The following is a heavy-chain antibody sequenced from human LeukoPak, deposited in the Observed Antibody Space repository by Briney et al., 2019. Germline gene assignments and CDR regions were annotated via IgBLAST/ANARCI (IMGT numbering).Heavy chain of an antibody. Sequence: ASVKVSCKASGYTFTGYYMHWVRQAPGQGLEWMGWINPNSGGTNYAQKFQGRVTMTRDTSISTAYMELSRLRSDDTAVYYCARTYCSSTSCPSWGYYYYYMDVWGKGTTVTVSS. D-gene: IGHD2-2*01. CDR1: GYTFTGYY. CDR3: ARTYCSSTSCPSWGYYYYYMDV. V-gene: IGHV1-2*02. CDR2: INPNSGGT. J-gene: IGHJ6*03.